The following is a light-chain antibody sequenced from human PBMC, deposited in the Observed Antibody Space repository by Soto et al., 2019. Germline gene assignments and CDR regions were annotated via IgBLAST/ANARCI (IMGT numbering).Light chain of an antibody. Sequence: QSALTQPASVSGSPGQSITISCTGTSRDVGLYDYVSWYQHLPGKAPKLIIYEVTHRPSGVSTRFSGSKSGNTASLTISGLQADDEADYYCGSYTSTIPPYVFGTVTKLTVL. J-gene: IGLJ1*01. V-gene: IGLV2-14*01. CDR1: SRDVGLYDY. CDR3: GSYTSTIPPYV. CDR2: EVT.